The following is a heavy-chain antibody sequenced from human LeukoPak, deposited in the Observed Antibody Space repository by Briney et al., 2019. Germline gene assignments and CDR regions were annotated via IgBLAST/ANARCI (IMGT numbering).Heavy chain of an antibody. D-gene: IGHD6-6*01. J-gene: IGHJ4*02. CDR1: GDSISSYY. V-gene: IGHV4-59*01. Sequence: PSETLSLTCTVSGDSISSYYWSWLRQPPGKGLEWIGYIFYTGSTNYNPSLKSRVTMSIDTSKNHFSLRLNSVTAADAAVYYCAREGIYSSSSYFDYWGQGTLVTVSS. CDR2: IFYTGST. CDR3: AREGIYSSSSYFDY.